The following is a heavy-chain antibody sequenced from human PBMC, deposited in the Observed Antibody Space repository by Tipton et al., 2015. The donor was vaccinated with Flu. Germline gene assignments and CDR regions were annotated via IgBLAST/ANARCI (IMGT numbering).Heavy chain of an antibody. V-gene: IGHV4-34*01. CDR2: INHSAST. J-gene: IGHJ5*02. CDR3: ARGTRGIAPRRWSDP. CDR1: VGLFSGYF. D-gene: IGHD6-6*01. Sequence: TLSLTCAVYVGLFSGYFWSWIRQPPGKGLEWIAEINHSASTNYNPSLKSRVTISVDTSKSQFSLKLSSVTAADTAVYYCARGTRGIAPRRWSDPWCQGVLVTVSS.